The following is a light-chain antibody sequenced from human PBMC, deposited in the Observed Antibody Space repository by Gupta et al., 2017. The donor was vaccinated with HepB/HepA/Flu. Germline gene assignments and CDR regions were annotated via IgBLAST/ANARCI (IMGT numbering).Light chain of an antibody. Sequence: DIVMTQSPDSLVVSLGERATINCRSSQSLLYRSNNKNYLSRYQHKPGQPPKLLIYWASARESGVPDRFSAGGSGTDFTLTINNLQAEDGAVYYCQQYYTTPPAFGQGTRLVI. V-gene: IGKV4-1*01. J-gene: IGKJ5*01. CDR2: WAS. CDR3: QQYYTTPPA. CDR1: QSLLYRSNNKNY.